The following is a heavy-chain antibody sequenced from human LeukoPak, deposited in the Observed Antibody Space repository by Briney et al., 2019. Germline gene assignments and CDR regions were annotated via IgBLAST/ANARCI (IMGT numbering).Heavy chain of an antibody. Sequence: SETLSLTCAVYGGSFSGYYWSWIRQPLGKGLEWIGEINHSGSTNYNPSLKSRVTISVDTSKNQFSLKLSSVTAADTAVYYCARGHLYESPLDYWGQGTLVTVSS. CDR3: ARGHLYESPLDY. V-gene: IGHV4-34*01. D-gene: IGHD2/OR15-2a*01. CDR1: GGSFSGYY. CDR2: INHSGST. J-gene: IGHJ4*02.